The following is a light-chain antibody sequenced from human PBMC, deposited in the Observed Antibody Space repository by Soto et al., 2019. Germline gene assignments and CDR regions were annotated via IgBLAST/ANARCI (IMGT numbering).Light chain of an antibody. Sequence: DIQMTQSPSTLSASVGDRVTITCRASERISTWLAWYQQKPGKAPKFLIYKASTLQGGVPPRFSGSGYGSEFNLNISSLQRDDLGRFYCQQYHDYPWTFGQGTKVEIK. CDR2: KAS. V-gene: IGKV1-5*03. CDR1: ERISTW. J-gene: IGKJ1*01. CDR3: QQYHDYPWT.